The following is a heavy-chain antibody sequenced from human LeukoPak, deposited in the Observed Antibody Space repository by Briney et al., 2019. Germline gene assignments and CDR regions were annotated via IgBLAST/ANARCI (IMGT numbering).Heavy chain of an antibody. V-gene: IGHV1-18*01. CDR2: ISAYNGNT. Sequence: ASVKVSCKASGYTFTCYGISWVRLAPGQGLEWMGWISAYNGNTNYAQKLQGRVTMTTDTSTSTAYMELRSLRSDDTAAYYCARDRGNGVCLVWGQGTLVTVSS. CDR3: ARDRGNGVCLV. CDR1: GYTFTCYG. J-gene: IGHJ4*02. D-gene: IGHD2-8*01.